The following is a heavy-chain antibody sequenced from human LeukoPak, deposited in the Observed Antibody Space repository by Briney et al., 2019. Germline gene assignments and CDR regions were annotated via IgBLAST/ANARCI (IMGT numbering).Heavy chain of an antibody. V-gene: IGHV4-61*01. CDR1: GGSVSSGSYY. CDR2: IYYSGST. D-gene: IGHD4-23*01. CDR3: ARLYGGNSSPYYYYYYGMDV. J-gene: IGHJ6*02. Sequence: SETLSLTCTVSGGSVSSGSYYWSWIRQPPGKGLEWIGYIYYSGSTNYNPSLKSRVTISVDMSKNQFSLKLSSVTAADTAVYYCARLYGGNSSPYYYYYYGMDVWGQGTTVTVSS.